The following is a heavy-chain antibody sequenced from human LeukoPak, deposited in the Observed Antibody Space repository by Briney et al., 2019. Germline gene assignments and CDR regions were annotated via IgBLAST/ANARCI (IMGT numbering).Heavy chain of an antibody. CDR2: IVVGSGNT. D-gene: IGHD3-10*01. V-gene: IGHV1-58*01. J-gene: IGHJ5*02. Sequence: SVKVSCKASGFTFTSSAVQWVRQARGQRREWIGWIVVGSGNTNYAQKFQERVTITRDMSTSTAYMELSSLRSEDTAVYYCAAEPLLLWFGELLAWGQGTLVTVSS. CDR3: AAEPLLLWFGELLA. CDR1: GFTFTSSA.